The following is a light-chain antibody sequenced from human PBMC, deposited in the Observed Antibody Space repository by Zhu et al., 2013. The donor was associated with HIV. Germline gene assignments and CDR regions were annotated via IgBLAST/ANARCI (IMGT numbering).Light chain of an antibody. CDR2: DAS. J-gene: IGKJ5*01. V-gene: IGKV3-15*01. CDR3: QLRSNWPPIT. Sequence: EIVMTQSPATLSVSPGERATLSCRASQSVSTNLAWYQQKPGQAPRLLIYDASTRATGIPARFSGSGSGTDFTLTISSLEPEDFAVYYCQLRSNWPPITFGQGTRVDIK. CDR1: QSVSTN.